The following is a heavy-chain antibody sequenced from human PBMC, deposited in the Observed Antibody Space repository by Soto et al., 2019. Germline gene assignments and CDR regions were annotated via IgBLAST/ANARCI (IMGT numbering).Heavy chain of an antibody. J-gene: IGHJ5*02. V-gene: IGHV4-59*01. CDR2: IYYSGST. Sequence: PSETLSLTCTVSGGSISSYYWSWIRQPPGKGLEWIGYIYYSGSTNYNPSLKSRVTISVDTSKNQFSLKLSSVTAADTAVYYCARGASASFLFGVVTLNWFDPWGQGTLVTVSS. CDR1: GGSISSYY. D-gene: IGHD3-3*01. CDR3: ARGASASFLFGVVTLNWFDP.